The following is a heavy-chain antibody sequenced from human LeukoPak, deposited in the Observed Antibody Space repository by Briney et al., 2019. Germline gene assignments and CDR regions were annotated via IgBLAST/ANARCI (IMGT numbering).Heavy chain of an antibody. V-gene: IGHV4-31*03. D-gene: IGHD1-14*01. CDR3: ARDRATTDRYVGWFDP. J-gene: IGHJ5*02. CDR1: GGSISRGAYY. CDR2: IHYSGST. Sequence: SQTLSLTCTVSGGSISRGAYYWSWIRQHPGKGLEWIGYIHYSGSTYYNPSLKSRVTISVDMSKNQFSLMLSSVTAADTAVYYCARDRATTDRYVGWFDPWGQGTLVTVPS.